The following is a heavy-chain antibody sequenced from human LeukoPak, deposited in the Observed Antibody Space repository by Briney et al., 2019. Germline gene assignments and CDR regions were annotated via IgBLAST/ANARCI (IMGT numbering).Heavy chain of an antibody. J-gene: IGHJ4*02. CDR1: GFTFSSYS. CDR2: ISSSSSYI. V-gene: IGHV3-21*01. D-gene: IGHD3-3*01. Sequence: GGSLRLSCVASGFTFSSYSMNWVRQAPGKGLEWVSSISSSSSYIYYADSVKGRFTISRDNAKNSLYLQMNSLRAEDTAVYYCAKDGPSEWLVDFWGQGTLVAVSS. CDR3: AKDGPSEWLVDF.